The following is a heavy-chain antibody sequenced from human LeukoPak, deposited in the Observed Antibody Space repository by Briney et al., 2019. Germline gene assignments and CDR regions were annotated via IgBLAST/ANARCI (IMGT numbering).Heavy chain of an antibody. CDR1: GGSISSSNYY. Sequence: SETLSLTCSVSGGSISSSNYYWDWIRQPPGQGLEWIGSIYYSGSTYYNPSLKSRVTISVDTSKNQFSLKMSSVTAADTAVYYCARTSGGGTIDPGTSGYITFWGQGSLVTVSS. J-gene: IGHJ4*02. CDR2: IYYSGST. CDR3: ARTSGGGTIDPGTSGYITF. V-gene: IGHV4-39*01. D-gene: IGHD3-22*01.